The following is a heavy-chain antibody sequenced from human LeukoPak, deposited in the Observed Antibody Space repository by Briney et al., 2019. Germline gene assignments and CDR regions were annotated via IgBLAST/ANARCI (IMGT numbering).Heavy chain of an antibody. D-gene: IGHD6-6*01. CDR3: TKVGQLVFNF. CDR1: GYTFTNYY. Sequence: ASVKVSCXTSGYTFTNYYLHWVRRAPGQGLEWMGIINPGDGSTNYARKFQGRVTMTRDTSASTVYMEVSSLTSEDTAVYYCTKVGQLVFNFWGQGTLVTVSS. J-gene: IGHJ4*02. V-gene: IGHV1-46*03. CDR2: INPGDGST.